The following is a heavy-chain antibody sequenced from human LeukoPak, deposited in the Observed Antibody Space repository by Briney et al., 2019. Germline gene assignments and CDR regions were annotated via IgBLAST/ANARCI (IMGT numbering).Heavy chain of an antibody. CDR2: IYYSGST. CDR3: ARSPYGGNPADFQH. CDR1: GGSISSYY. Sequence: SETLSLTCTVSGGSISSYYWSWIRQPPGKGLEWIGYIYYSGSTNYNPSLKSRVTISVDTSKNQFSLKLSSVTAADTAVYYCARSPYGGNPADFQHWGQGTLVTVSS. J-gene: IGHJ1*01. D-gene: IGHD4-23*01. V-gene: IGHV4-59*01.